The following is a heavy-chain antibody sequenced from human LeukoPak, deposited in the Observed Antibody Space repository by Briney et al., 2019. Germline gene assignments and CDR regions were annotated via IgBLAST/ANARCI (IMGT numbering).Heavy chain of an antibody. D-gene: IGHD3-16*01. Sequence: SETLSLTCTASGDSISTYHWNWIRKPPGKGLEWIGYMQSNGNSKYNPSLRSRVTIFIDTSKSQVALILSSATAADTAAYYCARDKQHSYGRYFDHWGQGALVTVSS. CDR1: GDSISTYH. V-gene: IGHV4-59*01. J-gene: IGHJ4*02. CDR3: ARDKQHSYGRYFDH. CDR2: MQSNGNS.